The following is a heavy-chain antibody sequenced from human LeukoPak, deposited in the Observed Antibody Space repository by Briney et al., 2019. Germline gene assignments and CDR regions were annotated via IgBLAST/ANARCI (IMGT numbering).Heavy chain of an antibody. CDR2: INHSGST. Sequence: PSETLSLTCAVYGGSFSGYYWSWIRQPPGKGLEWIGEINHSGSTNYNPSLKSRVTILVDTSKNQFSLKLSSVTAADTAVYYCAREGSYYDFWSGYRTPNYWGQGTLVTVSS. J-gene: IGHJ4*02. V-gene: IGHV4-34*01. CDR1: GGSFSGYY. CDR3: AREGSYYDFWSGYRTPNY. D-gene: IGHD3-3*01.